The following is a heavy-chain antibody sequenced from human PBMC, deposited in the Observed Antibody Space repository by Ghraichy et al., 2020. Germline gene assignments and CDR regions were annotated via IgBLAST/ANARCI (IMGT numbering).Heavy chain of an antibody. V-gene: IGHV3-49*03. CDR2: IRGKAYGGTT. Sequence: GGSLRLSCTASGFTFGDYAMSWFRQAPGKGLEWVGFIRGKAYGGTTEYAASEKGRVTISRDDSKSIAYLQMNSLKTEDTAVYYCTRDARGGSKRGLRDYWGQGTLVTVSS. D-gene: IGHD5/OR15-5a*01. J-gene: IGHJ4*02. CDR1: GFTFGDYA. CDR3: TRDARGGSKRGLRDY.